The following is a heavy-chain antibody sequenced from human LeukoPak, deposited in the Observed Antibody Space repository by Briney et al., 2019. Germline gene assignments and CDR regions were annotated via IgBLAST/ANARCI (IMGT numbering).Heavy chain of an antibody. J-gene: IGHJ3*02. Sequence: GRSPRLSCAASGFTFRSYGMHWVRQAPGKGLEWVAGISHDGGNKYYVDSVKGRFTISRDNSKNTLFLQMNSLRAEDTAVYYCAKAYGYGDYAADAFDIWGQGTMVTVSS. CDR1: GFTFRSYG. V-gene: IGHV3-30*18. CDR3: AKAYGYGDYAADAFDI. D-gene: IGHD4-17*01. CDR2: ISHDGGNK.